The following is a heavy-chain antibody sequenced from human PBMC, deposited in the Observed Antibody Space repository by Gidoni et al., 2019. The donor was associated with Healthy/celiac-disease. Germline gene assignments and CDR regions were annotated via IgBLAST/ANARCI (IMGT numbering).Heavy chain of an antibody. CDR3: ARDQDSGAMATTGMDV. CDR1: GYTFTRYY. D-gene: IGHD5-12*01. Sequence: QVQLVQSGAEVKKPGASVKVSCNASGYTFTRYYMHWVRQAPGQGLEWMGIINLSGGSTSYAQKFQGRVTMTRDTSTSTVYMELSSLRSEDTAVYYCARDQDSGAMATTGMDVWGQGTTVTVSS. V-gene: IGHV1-46*01. J-gene: IGHJ6*02. CDR2: INLSGGST.